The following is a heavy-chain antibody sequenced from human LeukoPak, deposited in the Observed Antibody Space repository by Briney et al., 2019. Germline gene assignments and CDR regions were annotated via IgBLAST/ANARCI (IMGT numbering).Heavy chain of an antibody. V-gene: IGHV5-51*01. Sequence: GESLKISCKGSGYSFTSYWIGWVRQVPGKGLEWMGIIYPGDSDTRYSPSFQGQVTISADKSISTAYLQWSSLKASDTAMYYCARGGAYYDFWSGYYSSPYYYYMDVWGKGTTVTVSS. CDR1: GYSFTSYW. D-gene: IGHD3-3*01. CDR3: ARGGAYYDFWSGYYSSPYYYYMDV. J-gene: IGHJ6*03. CDR2: IYPGDSDT.